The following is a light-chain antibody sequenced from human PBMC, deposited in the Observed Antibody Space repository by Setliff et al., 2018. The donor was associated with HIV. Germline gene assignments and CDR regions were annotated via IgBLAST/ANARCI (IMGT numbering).Light chain of an antibody. CDR1: SGDVGNYNV. CDR2: EVS. V-gene: IGLV2-23*02. J-gene: IGLJ1*01. Sequence: QSALAQPASVSGSPGQSITISCTGTSGDVGNYNVVSWYQQHPGKAPKVMIYEVSKRPSGISTRFSGSKSGNTASLTISGLQAEDEADYCCCSYAGSSTSYVFGTGTKVTVL. CDR3: CSYAGSSTSYV.